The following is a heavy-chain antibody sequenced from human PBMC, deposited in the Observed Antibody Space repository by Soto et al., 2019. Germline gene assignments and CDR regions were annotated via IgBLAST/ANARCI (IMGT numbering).Heavy chain of an antibody. Sequence: ASVKVSCKASGFTFTSSAMQWVRQARGQRLEWIGWIVVGSGNTNYAQKFQERVTITRDMSTSTAYMELSSLRSEDTAVYYCAAGRPGSSGRRGGMDVWGQGTTVTVSS. D-gene: IGHD6-19*01. CDR2: IVVGSGNT. CDR3: AAGRPGSSGRRGGMDV. V-gene: IGHV1-58*02. J-gene: IGHJ6*02. CDR1: GFTFTSSA.